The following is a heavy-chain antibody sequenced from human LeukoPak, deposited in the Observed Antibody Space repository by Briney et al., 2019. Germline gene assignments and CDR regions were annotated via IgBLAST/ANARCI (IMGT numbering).Heavy chain of an antibody. CDR1: GYTFTGYG. V-gene: IGHV1-18*01. CDR2: ISAYNGNT. CDR3: ARDQRGAVMGATGY. Sequence: ASVKVSCKASGYTFTGYGISWVRQAPGQGLEWMGWISAYNGNTNYAQKLQGRVTMTTDTSTSTAYMELRSLRSDDTAVYYCARDQRGAVMGATGYWGQGTLVTVSS. J-gene: IGHJ4*02. D-gene: IGHD1-26*01.